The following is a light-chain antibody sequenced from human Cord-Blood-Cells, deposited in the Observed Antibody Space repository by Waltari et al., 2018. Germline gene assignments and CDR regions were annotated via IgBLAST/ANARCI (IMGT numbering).Light chain of an antibody. CDR3: QSYDSSLWV. CDR2: DDH. J-gene: IGLJ3*02. CDR1: SGSIASNH. Sequence: NFMLTQPHSVSESPGKTVTISCTRSSGSIASNHVQWYQQRPGSAPTTVIYDDHQRPSGVPDRFSGSIDSSSNSASLTISGLKTEDEADYYCQSYDSSLWVFGGGTKLTVL. V-gene: IGLV6-57*03.